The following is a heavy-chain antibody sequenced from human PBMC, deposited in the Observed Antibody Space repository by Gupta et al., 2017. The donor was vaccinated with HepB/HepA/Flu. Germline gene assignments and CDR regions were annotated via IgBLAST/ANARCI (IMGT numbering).Heavy chain of an antibody. D-gene: IGHD3-16*02. Sequence: QVDLVQSGAEVKKPGASVKVSCQASGYIFSKSDINWVRQAAGQGPEWLGWMNANSGNTGYAQDFRGRITLTRDYSISTAYMQLDSLTSGDTAIYYCATSVISIPSVKRRYFDAWGPGTLVTVSS. J-gene: IGHJ4*02. CDR1: GYIFSKSD. CDR3: ATSVISIPSVKRRYFDA. CDR2: MNANSGNT. V-gene: IGHV1-8*01.